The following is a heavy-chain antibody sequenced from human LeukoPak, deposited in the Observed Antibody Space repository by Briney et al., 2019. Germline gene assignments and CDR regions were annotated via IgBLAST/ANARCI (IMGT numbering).Heavy chain of an antibody. Sequence: SETLSLTCTVSGGSISSSTYYWGWIRQPPGKGLEWIGEINHSGSTNCNPSPKSRVTISVDTSKNQFSLKLSSVTAADTAVYYCAILEGYYYDSSGYLTDAFDIWGQGTMVTVSS. J-gene: IGHJ3*02. CDR1: GGSISSSTYY. CDR3: AILEGYYYDSSGYLTDAFDI. D-gene: IGHD3-22*01. V-gene: IGHV4-39*07. CDR2: INHSGST.